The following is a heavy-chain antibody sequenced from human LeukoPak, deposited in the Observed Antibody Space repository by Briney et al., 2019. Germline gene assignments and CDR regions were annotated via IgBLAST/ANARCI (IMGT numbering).Heavy chain of an antibody. CDR3: ARAVYSSGWNEN. J-gene: IGHJ4*02. CDR2: INPNSGGT. Sequence: ASVKVSCKASGYTFTGYYMHWVRQAPGQGLEGMGWINPNSGGTNYAQKFQGRVTMTRDTSISTAYMELSRLRSDDTAVYYCARAVYSSGWNENWGQGTLVTVSS. CDR1: GYTFTGYY. D-gene: IGHD6-19*01. V-gene: IGHV1-2*02.